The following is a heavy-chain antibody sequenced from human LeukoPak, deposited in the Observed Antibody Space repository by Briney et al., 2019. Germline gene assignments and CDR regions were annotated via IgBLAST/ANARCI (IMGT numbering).Heavy chain of an antibody. V-gene: IGHV1-69*06. CDR1: GGTFSNYA. CDR2: IIPIFGTA. CDR3: ARVKFVRYFDWLSPFDY. J-gene: IGHJ4*02. D-gene: IGHD3-9*01. Sequence: SVKVSCKASGGTFSNYAISWVRQAPGQGLEWMGGIIPIFGTANYAQKFQGRVTITADKSTSTAYMELSSLRSEDTAVYYCARVKFVRYFDWLSPFDYWGQGTLSPSPQ.